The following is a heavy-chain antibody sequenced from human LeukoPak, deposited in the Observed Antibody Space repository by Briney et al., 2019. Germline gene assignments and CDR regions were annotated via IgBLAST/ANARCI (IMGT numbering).Heavy chain of an antibody. CDR3: ARDDSSSWSGGGWFDP. CDR1: GGSISSYY. D-gene: IGHD6-13*01. V-gene: IGHV4-4*07. J-gene: IGHJ5*02. Sequence: SETLSLTCTVSGGSISSYYWSWIRQPAGKGLEWIGRIYTSGSTNYNPSLKSRVTMSVDTSKNQFSLKLSSVTAADTAVYYCARDDSSSWSGGGWFDPWGQGTLVTVSS. CDR2: IYTSGST.